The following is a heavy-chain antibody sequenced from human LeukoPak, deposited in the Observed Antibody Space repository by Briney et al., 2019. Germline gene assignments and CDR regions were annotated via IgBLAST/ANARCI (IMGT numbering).Heavy chain of an antibody. CDR3: ARSGSSRGINLDY. CDR1: GGSFSGYY. D-gene: IGHD3-10*01. CDR2: INHSGST. J-gene: IGHJ4*02. V-gene: IGHV4-34*01. Sequence: PSEALSLTCAVYGGSFSGYYWSWIRQPPGKGLEWIGEINHSGSTNYNPSLKSRVTISVDTSKNQFSLKLSSVTAADTAVYYCARSGSSRGINLDYWGQGTLVTVSS.